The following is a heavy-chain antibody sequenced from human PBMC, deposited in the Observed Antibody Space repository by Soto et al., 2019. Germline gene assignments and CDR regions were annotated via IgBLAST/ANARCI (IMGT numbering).Heavy chain of an antibody. CDR3: ARHLGYCSGGSCYSPYYYYGMDV. CDR2: IDPSDSYT. Sequence: PVESLKISCKGSGESFTSYWISWVRQMPGKGLEWMGRIDPSDSYTNYSPSFQGHVTISADESISTAYLQWSSLKASDTAMYYCARHLGYCSGGSCYSPYYYYGMDVWGQGTTVTVSS. D-gene: IGHD2-15*01. CDR1: GESFTSYW. V-gene: IGHV5-10-1*01. J-gene: IGHJ6*02.